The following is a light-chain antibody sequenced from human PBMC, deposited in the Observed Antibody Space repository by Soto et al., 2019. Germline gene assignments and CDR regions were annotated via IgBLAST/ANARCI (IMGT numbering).Light chain of an antibody. CDR2: GAS. Sequence: EIVMTQSPATLSVSPGDRATLSCRASQSVSSNLAWYQQKPGQAPRLLIYGASTRATGIPARFRGSGSGTEFTLTISSLQSEDFAVYYCHQYNNWPQTFGQGTKVEIK. V-gene: IGKV3-15*01. CDR1: QSVSSN. J-gene: IGKJ2*01. CDR3: HQYNNWPQT.